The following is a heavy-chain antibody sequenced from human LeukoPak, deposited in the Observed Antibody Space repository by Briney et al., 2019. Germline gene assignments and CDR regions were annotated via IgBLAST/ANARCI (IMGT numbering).Heavy chain of an antibody. CDR2: IYYSGST. J-gene: IGHJ4*02. CDR3: ARSGVGPPVTEPFDY. Sequence: SETLSLTCSVSGGSISSYYWSWIRQPPGKGLEWIGYIYYSGSTNYSPSLRSRVTISVDTSKNQFSLKLSSVTAADTAVYYCARSGVGPPVTEPFDYWGQGTLVIVFS. V-gene: IGHV4-59*01. D-gene: IGHD3-10*01. CDR1: GGSISSYY.